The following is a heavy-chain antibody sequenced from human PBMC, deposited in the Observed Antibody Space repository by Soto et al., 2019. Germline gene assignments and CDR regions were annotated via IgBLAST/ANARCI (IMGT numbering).Heavy chain of an antibody. D-gene: IGHD3-22*01. CDR3: ARDGYYYDSSGHYYYGMDV. V-gene: IGHV3-53*02. J-gene: IGHJ6*02. CDR1: GFTVSSNY. CDR2: IYSGGST. Sequence: EVQLVETGGGLIQPGGSLRLSCAASGFTVSSNYMSWVRQAPGKGLEWVSVIYSGGSTYYADSVKGRFTTSRDNSKNTLYLQMNSLRAEDTAVYYCARDGYYYDSSGHYYYGMDVWGQGTTVTVSS.